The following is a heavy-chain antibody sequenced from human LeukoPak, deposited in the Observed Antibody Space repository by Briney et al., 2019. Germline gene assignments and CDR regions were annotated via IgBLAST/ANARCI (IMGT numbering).Heavy chain of an antibody. CDR2: INHSGST. CDR3: ARGFNIPHY. J-gene: IGHJ4*02. CDR1: GGSFSGYY. Sequence: PSETLSLTCAVYGGSFSGYYWSWIRQPPGKGLEWIGEINHSGSTNYNPSLKSRVTISVDTSKNQFSLKLSSVTAADTAVYYCARGFNIPHYWGRGTLVTVSS. V-gene: IGHV4-34*01. D-gene: IGHD2/OR15-2a*01.